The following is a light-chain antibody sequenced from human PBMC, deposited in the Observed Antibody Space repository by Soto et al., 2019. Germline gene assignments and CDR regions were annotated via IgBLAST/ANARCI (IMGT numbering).Light chain of an antibody. Sequence: ESVLTQSPRTLSLSPGERATLSCRASQSVSSSYLAWYQQKPDQAPRLLIYGASSRATGIPNRFSGSGSGTDFTLTISRLEPEDFAVYYCQHYGSSLSITFGQGTRLEIK. V-gene: IGKV3-20*01. CDR3: QHYGSSLSIT. J-gene: IGKJ5*01. CDR1: QSVSSSY. CDR2: GAS.